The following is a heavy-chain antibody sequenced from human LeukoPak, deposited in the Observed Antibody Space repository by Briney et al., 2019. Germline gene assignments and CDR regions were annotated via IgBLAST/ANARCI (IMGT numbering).Heavy chain of an antibody. CDR1: VGSISSSSYY. Sequence: SETLSLTCTVSVGSISSSSYYWGWIRQPPGKGLEWIGSICYSGSTYYNPSLKSRVTISVDTSKNQFSLKLSSVTAADTAVYYCARRPNYDCWSGSRVNPVDYWGQGTLVTVSS. D-gene: IGHD3-3*01. V-gene: IGHV4-39*01. CDR2: ICYSGST. J-gene: IGHJ4*02. CDR3: ARRPNYDCWSGSRVNPVDY.